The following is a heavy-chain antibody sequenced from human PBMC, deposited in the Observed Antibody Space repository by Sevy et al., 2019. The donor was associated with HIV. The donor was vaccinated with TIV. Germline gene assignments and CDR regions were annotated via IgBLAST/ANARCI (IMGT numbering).Heavy chain of an antibody. CDR1: GFSFNTYA. D-gene: IGHD7-27*01. Sequence: GGSLRLSCAASGFSFNTYAMTWVRQAPGKGLEWVSVISNSGDRTYYADSVKGRFTISRDNSKTTLYLQMISLRAEDTAVYYCAKTLGAIASPFDYRGQGTLVTVSS. V-gene: IGHV3-23*01. CDR3: AKTLGAIASPFDY. CDR2: ISNSGDRT. J-gene: IGHJ4*02.